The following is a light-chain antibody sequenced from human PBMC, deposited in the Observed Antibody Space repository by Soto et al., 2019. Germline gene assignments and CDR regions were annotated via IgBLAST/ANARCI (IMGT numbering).Light chain of an antibody. Sequence: ETVLTKSPLSLPVTPGEPASISCTSSQSLLHSNGNIYLDWYLQKPGQSPQLLIYLGSIRASGVPDRFSGSGSGTDFTLKITRVEAEDVGVYYCMQAIRAPVTFGLGTKVDI. V-gene: IGKV2-28*01. CDR3: MQAIRAPVT. CDR2: LGS. CDR1: QSLLHSNGNIY. J-gene: IGKJ1*01.